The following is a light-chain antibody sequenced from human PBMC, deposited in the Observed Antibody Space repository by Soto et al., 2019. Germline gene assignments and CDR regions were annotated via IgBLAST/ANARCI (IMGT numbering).Light chain of an antibody. J-gene: IGLJ2*01. CDR1: SSDVGGYNY. CDR2: DVS. V-gene: IGLV2-11*01. CDR3: CSYAGSYTLAVV. Sequence: QSALTQPRSVSGSPGQSVTISCTGTSSDVGGYNYVSWYQQHPGKAAKLMIYDVSKRPSGVPDRFSGSKSGNTASLTISGLQAEDEADYYCCSYAGSYTLAVVFGGGTKLTVL.